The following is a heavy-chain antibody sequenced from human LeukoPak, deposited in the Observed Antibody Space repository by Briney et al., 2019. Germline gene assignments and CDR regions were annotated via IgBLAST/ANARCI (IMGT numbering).Heavy chain of an antibody. CDR2: IWYDGSNK. J-gene: IGHJ3*02. CDR1: RFTFNSYG. V-gene: IGHV3-30*18. CDR3: AKDSGYNGMSI. D-gene: IGHD5-24*01. Sequence: GRSLGLSCAASRFTFNSYGIHWVRQAPGKGLEWVAVIWYDGSNKYYADSVKGRFTISRDNSKNTLYLQMNSLRAEDAAVYYCAKDSGYNGMSIWGQGTMVTVSS.